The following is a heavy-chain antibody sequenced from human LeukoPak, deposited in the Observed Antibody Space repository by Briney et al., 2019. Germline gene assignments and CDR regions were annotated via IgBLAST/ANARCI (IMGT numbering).Heavy chain of an antibody. CDR1: GFTFSSYS. Sequence: GGSLRLSCAASGFTFSSYSMNWVRQAPGKGLEWVSSISSSSSYIYYADSVKGRFTISRDNAKNSLYLQMNSLRAEDTAVYYCARDPHYYGSGSYYGGDYWGQGTLVTVSS. CDR3: ARDPHYYGSGSYYGGDY. V-gene: IGHV3-21*01. CDR2: ISSSSSYI. J-gene: IGHJ4*02. D-gene: IGHD3-10*01.